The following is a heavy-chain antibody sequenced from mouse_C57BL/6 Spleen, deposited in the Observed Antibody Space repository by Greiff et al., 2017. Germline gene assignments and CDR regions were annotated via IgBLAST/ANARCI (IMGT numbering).Heavy chain of an antibody. D-gene: IGHD2-4*01. Sequence: QVQLKQSGPGLVQPSQSLSITCTVSGFSLTSYGVHWVRQPPGKGLEWLGVIWSGGSTDYNAAFISRLSISKDNSKSQVFVKMNSLQADDTALYYCAKERYDYDVGYAMDYWGQGTSVTVSS. CDR3: AKERYDYDVGYAMDY. CDR1: GFSLTSYG. J-gene: IGHJ4*01. V-gene: IGHV2-4*01. CDR2: IWSGGST.